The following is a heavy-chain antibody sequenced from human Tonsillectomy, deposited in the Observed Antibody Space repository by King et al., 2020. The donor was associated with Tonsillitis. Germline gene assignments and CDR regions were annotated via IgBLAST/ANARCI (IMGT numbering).Heavy chain of an antibody. CDR1: GGSISSYY. J-gene: IGHJ3*02. V-gene: IGHV4-59*01. CDR2: IYYSGST. Sequence: VQLQESGPGLVKPSETLSLTCTVSGGSISSYYWSWIRQPPGKGLEWIGYIYYSGSTNYNPSLKSRVTISVDTSKNQFSLKLSSVTAADTAVYYCARDSITMVRGVIPFDIWGQGTMVTVSS. CDR3: ARDSITMVRGVIPFDI. D-gene: IGHD3-10*01.